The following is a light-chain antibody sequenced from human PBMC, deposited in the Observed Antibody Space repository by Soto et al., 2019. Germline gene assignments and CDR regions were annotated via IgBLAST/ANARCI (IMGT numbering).Light chain of an antibody. Sequence: DIQMTQSPSALSASVGDRVTITCRASQSINSWLAWYQQKSGKAPKLLIYKASSLESGVPSRFSGGGSGTDFSLTISNLQPEDSATYYCQQANSFPITFGQGTRLEIK. CDR2: KAS. CDR3: QQANSFPIT. CDR1: QSINSW. V-gene: IGKV1-5*03. J-gene: IGKJ5*01.